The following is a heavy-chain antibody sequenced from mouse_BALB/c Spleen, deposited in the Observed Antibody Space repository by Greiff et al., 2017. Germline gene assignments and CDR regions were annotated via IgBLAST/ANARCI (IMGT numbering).Heavy chain of an antibody. CDR3: AREGTTVVRGFDY. V-gene: IGHV3-6*02. CDR2: ISYDGSN. J-gene: IGHJ2*01. Sequence: DVKLQESGPGLVKPSQSLSLTCSVTGYSITSGYYWNWIRQFPGNKLEWMGYISYDGSNNYNPSLKNRISITRDTSKNQFFLKLNSVTTEDTATYYCAREGTTVVRGFDYWGQGTTLTVSS. CDR1: GYSITSGYY. D-gene: IGHD1-1*01.